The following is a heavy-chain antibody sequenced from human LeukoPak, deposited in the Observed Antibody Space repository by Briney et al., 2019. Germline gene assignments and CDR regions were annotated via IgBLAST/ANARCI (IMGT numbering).Heavy chain of an antibody. CDR2: INHSGST. V-gene: IGHV4-34*01. CDR3: ARGPNAFDI. Sequence: PSETLSLTCAVYGGSFSGYYWSWIRQPPGKGLEWIGEINHSGSTNYHPSLKSRVTISVDTSKNQFSLKLSSVTAADTAVYYCARGPNAFDIWGQGTMVTVSS. CDR1: GGSFSGYY. J-gene: IGHJ3*02.